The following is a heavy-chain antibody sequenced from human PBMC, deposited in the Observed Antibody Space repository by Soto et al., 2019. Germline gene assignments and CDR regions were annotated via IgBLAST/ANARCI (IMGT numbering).Heavy chain of an antibody. J-gene: IGHJ4*02. CDR3: ARDRPDIVAVPAAPPFDY. V-gene: IGHV1-18*04. CDR2: IIAYNGNT. Sequence: ASVKVSCTASCYTFTSYGISWVRQSPGQGLEWMGLIIAYNGNTNYAQKLQGRVTMTTDTSTSTAYMELRSLRSDDTAVYYCARDRPDIVAVPAAPPFDYWRQGTLVTVSS. CDR1: CYTFTSYG. D-gene: IGHD2-2*01.